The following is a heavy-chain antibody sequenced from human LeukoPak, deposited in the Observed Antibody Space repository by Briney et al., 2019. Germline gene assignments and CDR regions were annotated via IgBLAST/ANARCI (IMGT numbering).Heavy chain of an antibody. CDR2: ISYDGSNK. CDR1: GFTFSSYG. CDR3: AKDLIFGVGCLDY. D-gene: IGHD3-3*01. V-gene: IGHV3-30*18. Sequence: GGSLRLSCAASGFTFSSYGMHWVRQAPGKGLEWVAVISYDGSNKYYADSVKGRFTISRDNSKNTLYLQMNSLRAEDTAVYYCAKDLIFGVGCLDYWGQGTLVTVSS. J-gene: IGHJ4*02.